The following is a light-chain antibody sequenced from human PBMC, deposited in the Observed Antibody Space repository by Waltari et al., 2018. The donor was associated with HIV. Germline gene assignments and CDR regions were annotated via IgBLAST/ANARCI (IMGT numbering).Light chain of an antibody. V-gene: IGLV3-19*01. CDR2: GEN. CDR3: NSRDSSGNRLVV. Sequence: SSEVTQDPTVSVALGQTVRITCQGDSLRNYFPSWYQQKPGQAPVLVIYGENNRTSGIPDPFSGSTSGNTASLIITGAQAEDEAEYYCNSRDSSGNRLVVFGGGTKLTVL. CDR1: SLRNYF. J-gene: IGLJ2*01.